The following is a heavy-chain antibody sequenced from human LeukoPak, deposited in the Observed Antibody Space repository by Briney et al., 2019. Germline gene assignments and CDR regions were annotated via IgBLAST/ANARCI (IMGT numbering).Heavy chain of an antibody. CDR3: ARIVGSSGPYFDY. J-gene: IGHJ4*02. D-gene: IGHD6-19*01. Sequence: SETLSLTCTVSGGSISGSSYYWGWIRQPPGKGLEWIGSIYYSGSTYYNPSLKSRVTISVDTSKNQFSLKLSSVTAADTAVYYCARIVGSSGPYFDYWGQGTLVTVSS. V-gene: IGHV4-39*01. CDR1: GGSISGSSYY. CDR2: IYYSGST.